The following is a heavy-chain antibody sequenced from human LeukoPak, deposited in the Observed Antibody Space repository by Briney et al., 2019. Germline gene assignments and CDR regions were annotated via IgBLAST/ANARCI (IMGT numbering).Heavy chain of an antibody. Sequence: QPGGSLRLTCAASGFTFSSYGMHWVRQAPGKGLEWVAVIWYDGSNKYYADSVKGRFTISRDNSKNTLYLQMNSLRAEDTAVYYCARDRRNYYYYYGMDVWGQGTTVTVSS. CDR1: GFTFSSYG. V-gene: IGHV3-33*01. D-gene: IGHD2/OR15-2a*01. CDR2: IWYDGSNK. CDR3: ARDRRNYYYYYGMDV. J-gene: IGHJ6*02.